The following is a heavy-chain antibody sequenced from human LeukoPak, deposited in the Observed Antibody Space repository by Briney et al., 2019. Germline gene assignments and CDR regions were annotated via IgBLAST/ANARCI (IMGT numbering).Heavy chain of an antibody. CDR1: GFTVSTHY. D-gene: IGHD5-12*01. Sequence: GGSLRLSCAASGFTVSTHYMNWVGQAPGKGLEWVSVIENGDKASYADSVKGRFTISRDDSNNKVFLHLNSVRPEDTAVYYCARRGGYSGHDFGGGPEGYLDFWGQGTVVTVSS. V-gene: IGHV3-53*01. CDR2: IENGDKA. CDR3: ARRGGYSGHDFGGGPEGYLDF. J-gene: IGHJ4*02.